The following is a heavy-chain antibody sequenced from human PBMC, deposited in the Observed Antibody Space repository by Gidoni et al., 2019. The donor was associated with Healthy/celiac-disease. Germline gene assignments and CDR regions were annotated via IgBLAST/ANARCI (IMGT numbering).Heavy chain of an antibody. V-gene: IGHV2-5*01. J-gene: IGHJ3*02. Sequence: QITLKESGPTLVKPTQTLTLTCTFSGFSLSTSGVCVGWIRQPPGKALEWLALIYWNDDKRYSPSLKSRLTITKDTSKNQVVLTMTNMDPVDTATYYCAHRPSTRAGGAPYDAFDIWGQGTMVTVSS. D-gene: IGHD3-16*01. CDR3: AHRPSTRAGGAPYDAFDI. CDR1: GFSLSTSGVC. CDR2: IYWNDDK.